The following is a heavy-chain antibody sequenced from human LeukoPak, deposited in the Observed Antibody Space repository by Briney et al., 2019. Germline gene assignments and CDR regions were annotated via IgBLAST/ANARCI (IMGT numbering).Heavy chain of an antibody. CDR3: ARGQYHLLYWYFDL. Sequence: PGRSLRLSCAASGFTFSSYGMHWVRQAPGKGLEWVAVIWYDGSNKYYADSVKGRFTISRDNSKNTLYLQMNSLRAEDTAVYYCARGQYHLLYWYFDLWGRGTLVTVSS. CDR1: GFTFSSYG. D-gene: IGHD2-2*01. V-gene: IGHV3-33*01. J-gene: IGHJ2*01. CDR2: IWYDGSNK.